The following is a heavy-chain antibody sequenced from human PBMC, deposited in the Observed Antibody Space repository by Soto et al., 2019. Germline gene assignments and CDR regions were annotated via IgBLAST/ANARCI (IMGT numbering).Heavy chain of an antibody. CDR1: GFTFSSYA. J-gene: IGHJ4*02. Sequence: EGSLRLSCAASGFTFSSYAMSWVRQAPGKGLEWVSAISGSGGSTYYADSVKGRFTISRDNSKNTLYLQMNSLRAEDTAVYYCAKSSWDILTGYLYWGQGTLVTVSS. CDR3: AKSSWDILTGYLY. D-gene: IGHD3-9*01. V-gene: IGHV3-23*01. CDR2: ISGSGGST.